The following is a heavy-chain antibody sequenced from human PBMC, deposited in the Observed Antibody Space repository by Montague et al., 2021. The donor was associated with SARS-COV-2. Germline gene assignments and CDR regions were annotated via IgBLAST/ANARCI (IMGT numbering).Heavy chain of an antibody. CDR3: ARQDAWAYCGDECYRGWFDS. V-gene: IGHV4-59*01. CDR2: IFYNGST. J-gene: IGHJ5*01. CDR1: FGSISTYY. D-gene: IGHD2-21*01. Sequence: ETLSLTCTVSFGSISTYYWSWIRQPPGKGLEWIGFIFYNGSTKYNPSLKRRVSISLDTSKNQFSLKLSSVTAADAAVYYCARQDAWAYCGDECYRGWFDSWGQGTLVTVSS.